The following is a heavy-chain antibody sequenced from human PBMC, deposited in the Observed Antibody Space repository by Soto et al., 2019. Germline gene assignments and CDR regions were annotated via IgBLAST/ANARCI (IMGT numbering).Heavy chain of an antibody. CDR2: ISWNSGSI. CDR1: GFTFDDYA. J-gene: IGHJ4*02. D-gene: IGHD3-10*01. V-gene: IGHV3-9*01. CDR3: AKDMRTYYYGSGSLDY. Sequence: EVQLVESGGGLVQPGRSLRLSCAASGFTFDDYAMHWVRQAPGKGLEWVSGISWNSGSIGYADSVKGRFTISRDNAKNSLYLQMNSLRAEDTALYYCAKDMRTYYYGSGSLDYWGQGTLVTVSS.